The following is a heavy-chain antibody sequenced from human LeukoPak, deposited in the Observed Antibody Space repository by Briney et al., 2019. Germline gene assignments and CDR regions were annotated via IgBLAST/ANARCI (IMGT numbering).Heavy chain of an antibody. CDR1: GFTFSSYE. Sequence: GGSLRLSCAASGFTFSSYEMNWVRQAPGKGLEWVSYISSSGSTIYYADSVKGRFTISRDNAKNSLYLQMNSLRAEDTAVYYCASSGSSYDAFDIWGQGTMVTVSS. J-gene: IGHJ3*02. CDR2: ISSSGSTI. CDR3: ASSGSSYDAFDI. D-gene: IGHD6-13*01. V-gene: IGHV3-48*03.